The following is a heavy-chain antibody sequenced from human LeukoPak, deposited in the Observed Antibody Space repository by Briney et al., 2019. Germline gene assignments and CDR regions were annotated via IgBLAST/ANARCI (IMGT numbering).Heavy chain of an antibody. J-gene: IGHJ4*02. CDR2: MNPNSGNT. Sequence: ASVKVSCKASGYTFTSYDINWVRQATGQGLEWMGWMNPNSGNTGYAQKFQGRVTMTRNTSISTAYMELSSLRSDDTAVYYCAFSVGATMGFDYWGQGTLVTVSS. D-gene: IGHD1-26*01. CDR3: AFSVGATMGFDY. CDR1: GYTFTSYD. V-gene: IGHV1-8*01.